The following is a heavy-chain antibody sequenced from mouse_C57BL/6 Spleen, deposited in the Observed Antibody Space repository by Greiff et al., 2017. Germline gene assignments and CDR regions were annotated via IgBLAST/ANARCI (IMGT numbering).Heavy chain of an antibody. CDR3: ARHAYSGSSYAMDY. D-gene: IGHD1-1*01. Sequence: EVQVVESGGDLVKPGGSLKLSCAASGFTFSSYGMSWVRQTPDKRLEWVATISSGGSYTYYPDSVKGRFTISRDNAKNTLYLQMSSLKSEDTAMYYCARHAYSGSSYAMDYWGQGTSVTVSS. J-gene: IGHJ4*01. V-gene: IGHV5-6*01. CDR1: GFTFSSYG. CDR2: ISSGGSYT.